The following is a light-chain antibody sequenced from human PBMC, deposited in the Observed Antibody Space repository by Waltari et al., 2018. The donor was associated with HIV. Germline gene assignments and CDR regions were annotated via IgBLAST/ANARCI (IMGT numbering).Light chain of an antibody. CDR1: QSVSTN. CDR3: QQYNTWPVA. CDR2: GAS. Sequence: EVVMTQSPGTLSVSPGDRATLSCRPSQSVSTNLAWYQQKSGQAPRLLIYGASTRATGIPVRFSGSGSGTNFILTISSLQSEDSAVYYCQQYNTWPVAFGGGTKVEIK. J-gene: IGKJ4*01. V-gene: IGKV3-15*01.